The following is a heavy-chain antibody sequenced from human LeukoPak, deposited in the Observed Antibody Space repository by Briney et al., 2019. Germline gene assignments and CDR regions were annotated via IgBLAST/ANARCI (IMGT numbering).Heavy chain of an antibody. J-gene: IGHJ3*02. CDR3: AKPIVVVPATGGVDAFDI. CDR1: GFTFSSYA. Sequence: GGSLRLSCAASGFTFSSYAMSWVRQAPGKGLEWVSAISGSGGSTYYADSVKGRFTISRDNSKNTLYLQMNSLRAEDTAVYYCAKPIVVVPATGGVDAFDIWGQGTMVTVSS. D-gene: IGHD2-2*01. CDR2: ISGSGGST. V-gene: IGHV3-23*01.